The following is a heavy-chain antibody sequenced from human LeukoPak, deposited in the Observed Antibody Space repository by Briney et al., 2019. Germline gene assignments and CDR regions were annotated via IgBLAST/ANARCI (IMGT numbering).Heavy chain of an antibody. CDR2: INPGDSDT. J-gene: IGHJ4*02. V-gene: IGHV5-51*01. Sequence: GESLKISCKCSGYRFTTYWIGWVRQMPGKGLEWMGIINPGDSDTRYSPSFQGQVTISADKSISTAYLLWSSLKASHTAMYYCARHPITSYYDSSGYSAAGPDYWGQGTLVTVSS. CDR3: ARHPITSYYDSSGYSAAGPDY. CDR1: GYRFTTYW. D-gene: IGHD3-22*01.